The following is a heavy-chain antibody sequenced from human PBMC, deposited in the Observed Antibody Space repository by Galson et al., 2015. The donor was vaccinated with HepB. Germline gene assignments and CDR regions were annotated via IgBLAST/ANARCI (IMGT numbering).Heavy chain of an antibody. CDR1: GFTFSDYY. J-gene: IGHJ3*01. V-gene: IGHV3-11*01. CDR2: IDSSSGRM. D-gene: IGHD4-17*01. CDR3: ARDMGGLYGDYISHAFDF. Sequence: SLRLSCAASGFTFSDYYMSWIRQAPGKGLEWVAYIDSSSGRMYYADSVKGRFTISRDDAKNSLYLQMNSLRAEDTAVYYCARDMGGLYGDYISHAFDFWGQGTMVTVSS.